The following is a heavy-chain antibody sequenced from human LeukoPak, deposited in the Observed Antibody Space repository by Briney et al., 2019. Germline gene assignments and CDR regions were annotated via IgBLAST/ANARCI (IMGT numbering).Heavy chain of an antibody. V-gene: IGHV4-34*01. CDR3: ARGSTYYDFWSGYLAAGYFDY. Sequence: SETLSLTCAVYGGSFSGYYWSWIRQPPGKGLEWIGEINHSGSTNYNPSLKSRVTISVDTSKNQFSLKLSSVTAADTAVYYCARGSTYYDFWSGYLAAGYFDYWGQGTLVTVSS. CDR1: GGSFSGYY. J-gene: IGHJ4*02. CDR2: INHSGST. D-gene: IGHD3-3*01.